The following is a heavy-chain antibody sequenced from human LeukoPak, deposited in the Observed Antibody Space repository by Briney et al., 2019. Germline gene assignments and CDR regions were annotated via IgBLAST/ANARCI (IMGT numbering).Heavy chain of an antibody. CDR3: ARDPAHDYGDYPQYYFDY. CDR2: IYYSGST. J-gene: IGHJ4*02. V-gene: IGHV4-59*01. CDR1: GGSMSTYY. Sequence: PSETLSLTCTVSGGSMSTYYWTWIRQPPGKGLEWIGYIYYSGSTNYNPSLKSRVTISVDTSKNQFSLKLSSVTAADTAVYYCARDPAHDYGDYPQYYFDYWGQGTLVTVSS. D-gene: IGHD4-17*01.